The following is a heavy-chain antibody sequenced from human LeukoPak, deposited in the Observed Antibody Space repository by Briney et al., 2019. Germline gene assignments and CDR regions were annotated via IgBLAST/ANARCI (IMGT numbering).Heavy chain of an antibody. Sequence: ASVKVSCKASGYTFTGYYMHWVRQAPGQGLEWMGWINPNSGGTNYAQKFQGRVTMTRGTSISTAYMELSRLRSDDTAVYYCARGGEKWLVRNVGFDPWGQGTLVTVSS. D-gene: IGHD6-19*01. CDR2: INPNSGGT. CDR3: ARGGEKWLVRNVGFDP. J-gene: IGHJ5*02. V-gene: IGHV1-2*02. CDR1: GYTFTGYY.